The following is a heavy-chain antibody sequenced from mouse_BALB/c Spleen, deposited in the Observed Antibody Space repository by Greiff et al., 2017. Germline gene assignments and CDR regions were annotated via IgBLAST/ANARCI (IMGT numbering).Heavy chain of an antibody. J-gene: IGHJ3*01. CDR1: GFNIKDTY. V-gene: IGHV14-3*02. CDR3: ARGNWDGAWFAY. D-gene: IGHD4-1*01. Sequence: EVQLQQSGAELVKPGASVKLSCTASGFNIKDTYMHWVKQRPEQGLEWIGRIDPANGNTKYDPKFQGKATITADTSSNTAYLQLSSLTSEDTAVYYCARGNWDGAWFAYWGQGTLVTVSA. CDR2: IDPANGNT.